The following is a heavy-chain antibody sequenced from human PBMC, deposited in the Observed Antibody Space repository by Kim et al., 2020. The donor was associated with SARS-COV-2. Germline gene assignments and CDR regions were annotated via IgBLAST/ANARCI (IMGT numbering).Heavy chain of an antibody. V-gene: IGHV4-59*01. D-gene: IGHD4-17*01. CDR1: GGSISSYY. Sequence: SETLSLTCTVSGGSISSYYWSWIRQPPGKGLEWIGYIYYSGSTNYNPSLKSRVTISVDTSKNQFSLKLSSVTAADTAVYYCAKTTVTTANWFDPWGQGT. J-gene: IGHJ5*02. CDR3: AKTTVTTANWFDP. CDR2: IYYSGST.